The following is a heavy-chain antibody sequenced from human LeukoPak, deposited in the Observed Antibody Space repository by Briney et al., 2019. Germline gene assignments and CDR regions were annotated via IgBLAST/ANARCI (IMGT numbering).Heavy chain of an antibody. CDR2: MNPNSGNT. D-gene: IGHD3-10*01. Sequence: GAPVKVSCKASGGTFSSYAISWVRQAPGQGLEWMGGMNPNSGNTGYAQKFQGRVTMTRNTSISTAYMELSSLRSEDTAVYYCARAYYYGSGVEYYFDYWGQGTLVTVSS. V-gene: IGHV1-8*02. CDR1: GGTFSSYA. J-gene: IGHJ4*02. CDR3: ARAYYYGSGVEYYFDY.